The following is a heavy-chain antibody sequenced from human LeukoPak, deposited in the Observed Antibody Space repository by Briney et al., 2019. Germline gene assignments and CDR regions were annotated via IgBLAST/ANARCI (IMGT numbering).Heavy chain of an antibody. CDR1: GFTFSNYA. D-gene: IGHD6-19*01. J-gene: IGHJ4*02. Sequence: GGSLRLSCAASGFTFSNYAMSWVRQGPGKGLEWVSEISGSGGSTYYADSVMGRFTISRDNSKSTLALHMSNLRVEDTAVYYCERDPSEYEWQRGWYRDFWGQGSQVTVSS. CDR2: ISGSGGST. CDR3: ERDPSEYEWQRGWYRDF. V-gene: IGHV3-23*01.